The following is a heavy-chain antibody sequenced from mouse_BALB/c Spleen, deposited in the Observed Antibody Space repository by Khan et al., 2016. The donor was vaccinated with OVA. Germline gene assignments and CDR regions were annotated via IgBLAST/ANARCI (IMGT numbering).Heavy chain of an antibody. D-gene: IGHD1-1*02. V-gene: IGHV5-6*01. CDR3: ARLAYYYNSEAVAY. CDR1: GFTFSTYG. CDR2: INSGGHYT. J-gene: IGHJ3*01. Sequence: EVELVESGGDLVKTGGSLKLSCAASGFTFSTYGMSWVSQTPDKRLEWVATINSGGHYTYYIDSVKGRFTISRDNAKNFLYLQMTSLRSEDTAMYYCARLAYYYNSEAVAYWGQGTLVTVSA.